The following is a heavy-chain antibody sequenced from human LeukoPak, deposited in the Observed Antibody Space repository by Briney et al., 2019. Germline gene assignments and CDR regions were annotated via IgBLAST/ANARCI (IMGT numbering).Heavy chain of an antibody. Sequence: PSETLSLTCTASGGSITSDTYYWGWIRQPPGKGLEWIGSIYYSGNTYYNPSLKSRVTISVDTSKNQFSLRLSSVTAADTAVYYCARGLGYSSSSPSFDYWGQGTLVTVSS. CDR2: IYYSGNT. CDR3: ARGLGYSSSSPSFDY. D-gene: IGHD6-6*01. J-gene: IGHJ4*02. CDR1: GGSITSDTYY. V-gene: IGHV4-39*07.